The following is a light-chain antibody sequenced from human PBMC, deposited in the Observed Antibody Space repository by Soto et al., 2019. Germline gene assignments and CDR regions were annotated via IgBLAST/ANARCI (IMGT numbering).Light chain of an antibody. J-gene: IGKJ4*01. CDR2: GAS. CDR3: QQYDRPPLT. CDR1: QSVASNY. Sequence: EIVLTQSPGTLSLSPGARATLSCRASQSVASNYVAWYQQRRGQAPRLLIHGASNRAAGIPERFSGSGSGTDYTLTISRLEPEDFAVYFCQQYDRPPLTFGGGTKVDIK. V-gene: IGKV3-20*01.